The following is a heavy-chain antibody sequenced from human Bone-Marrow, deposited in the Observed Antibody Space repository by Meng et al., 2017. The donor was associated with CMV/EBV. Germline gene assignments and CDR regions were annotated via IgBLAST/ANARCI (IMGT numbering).Heavy chain of an antibody. V-gene: IGHV1-2*02. CDR3: ARGYAFITMVRGVIPYFDY. CDR2: INPNSGGT. D-gene: IGHD3-10*01. J-gene: IGHJ4*02. Sequence: DSVKVSCKASGYTFTGYYMHWVRQAPGQGLEWMGWINPNSGGTNYAQKFQGRVTMTRDTSISTAYMELSRLRSDDTAVYYCARGYAFITMVRGVIPYFDYWGQGTLVTVSS. CDR1: GYTFTGYY.